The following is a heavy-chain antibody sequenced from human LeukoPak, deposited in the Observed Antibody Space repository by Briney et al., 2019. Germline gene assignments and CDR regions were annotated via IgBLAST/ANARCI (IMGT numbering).Heavy chain of an antibody. CDR1: GFTFTKFG. CDR3: RWCPGNCVGF. D-gene: IGHD3-22*01. V-gene: IGHV3-30*03. J-gene: IGHJ3*01. Sequence: GGCLRLSCAASGFTFTKFGIHWVRQAPGEGREKVSSLSCDGSDKYYADSVKDRFTISRDNSKRTLYVLMDTLRPGVLCENYYRWCPGNCVGFWGQGTKVTVSS. CDR2: LSCDGSDK.